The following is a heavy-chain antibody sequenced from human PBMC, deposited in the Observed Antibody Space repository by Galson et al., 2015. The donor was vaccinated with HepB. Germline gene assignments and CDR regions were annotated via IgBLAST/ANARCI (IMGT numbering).Heavy chain of an antibody. CDR2: IDWDDDK. CDR1: GFSLSTSGMR. J-gene: IGHJ6*03. Sequence: PALVKPTQTLTLTCTFSGFSLSTSGMRVSWIRQPPGKALEWLARIDWDDDKFYSTSLKTRLTISKDTSKNQVVLTMTNMDPVDTATYYCARMRVGARAQKGGYYYYYMDVWGKGTTVTVSS. CDR3: ARMRVGARAQKGGYYYYYMDV. V-gene: IGHV2-70*04. D-gene: IGHD1-26*01.